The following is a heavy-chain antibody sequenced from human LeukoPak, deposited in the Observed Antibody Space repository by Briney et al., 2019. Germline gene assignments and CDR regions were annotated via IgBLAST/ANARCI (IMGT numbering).Heavy chain of an antibody. Sequence: GRSLRLSCAASGFTFSSYAMSWVRQAPGKGLEWVSSISGSGNRTYYADSVKGRFTISRDNSKNTLFLQMNSLRAEDTAVYYCAKNLYCGGGSCYPSALGMDVWGQGTTVTVSS. CDR2: ISGSGNRT. J-gene: IGHJ6*02. CDR1: GFTFSSYA. CDR3: AKNLYCGGGSCYPSALGMDV. D-gene: IGHD2-15*01. V-gene: IGHV3-23*01.